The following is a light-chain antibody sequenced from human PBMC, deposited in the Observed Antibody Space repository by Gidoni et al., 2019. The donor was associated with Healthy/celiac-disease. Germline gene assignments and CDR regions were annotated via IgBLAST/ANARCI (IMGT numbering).Light chain of an antibody. J-gene: IGKJ4*01. V-gene: IGKV3-20*01. CDR3: QQYGSSPLT. CDR1: QSVSSSY. CDR2: GAS. Sequence: EIVLTQSPGTLSLSPGERATLSCRASQSVSSSYLAWYQQKPGQAPRLLIYGASSRATGIPDRFSGSVPGTDFTLTISRLEPEDFAVYYCQQYGSSPLTFGGGTKVEIK.